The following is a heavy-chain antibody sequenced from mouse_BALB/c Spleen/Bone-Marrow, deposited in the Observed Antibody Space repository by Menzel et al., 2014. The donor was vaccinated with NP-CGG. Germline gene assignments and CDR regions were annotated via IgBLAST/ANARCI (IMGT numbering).Heavy chain of an antibody. J-gene: IGHJ4*01. V-gene: IGHV8-12*01. D-gene: IGHD1-1*01. CDR1: GFSLSTSGMG. CDR3: ARRDYYGSSFYAMDY. Sequence: QVQLKQSGPGILQPSQTLSLTCSFSGFSLSTSGMGVSWIRQPSGKGLEWLAHIYWDDDKRYNPSLKSRLTISKDTSSIQVFLKITSVDTADTATYYCARRDYYGSSFYAMDYWGQGTSVTVSS. CDR2: IYWDDDK.